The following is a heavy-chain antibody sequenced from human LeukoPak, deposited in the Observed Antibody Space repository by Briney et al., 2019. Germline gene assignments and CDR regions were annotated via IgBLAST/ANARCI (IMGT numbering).Heavy chain of an antibody. CDR2: IIDDGSST. CDR3: ARGANGSFQH. V-gene: IGHV3-23*01. Sequence: GGSLRLSCAASGFTFNRNVMSWVRQAPGKGLEWVSAIIDDGSSTYYADSVKGRFSISRDNSKNSLYLQMNSLRAGDTAVYYCARGANGSFQHWGQGTLVTVSS. J-gene: IGHJ1*01. CDR1: GFTFNRNV.